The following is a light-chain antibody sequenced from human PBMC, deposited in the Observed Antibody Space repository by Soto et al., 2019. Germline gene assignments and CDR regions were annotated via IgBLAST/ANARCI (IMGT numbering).Light chain of an antibody. V-gene: IGKV3D-20*02. CDR3: QQRSNWPPIT. CDR2: GAS. CDR1: QSVSSR. Sequence: EIVLTPSQGTLSLAPVARSTLSFMASQSVSSRLAWYQQKPGQAPRLLISGASSRATGIPDRFSGSGSGTDFTLTISRLEPEDFAVYYCQQRSNWPPITFGQGTQLEIK. J-gene: IGKJ5*01.